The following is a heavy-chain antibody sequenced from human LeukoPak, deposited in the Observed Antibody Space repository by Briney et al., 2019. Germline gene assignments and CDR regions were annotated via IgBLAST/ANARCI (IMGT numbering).Heavy chain of an antibody. D-gene: IGHD6-19*01. CDR3: ARDAAGWSRDY. J-gene: IGHJ4*02. Sequence: GGSLRLSCAASGFTFSACSMNWVRQAPGKGLEWLSVISSDGAYIYYADSVKGRFTVSRDNAKNSLSLYMNSLRAEDTAVYYCARDAAGWSRDYWGQGTLVTVSS. CDR2: ISSDGAYI. V-gene: IGHV3-21*01. CDR1: GFTFSACS.